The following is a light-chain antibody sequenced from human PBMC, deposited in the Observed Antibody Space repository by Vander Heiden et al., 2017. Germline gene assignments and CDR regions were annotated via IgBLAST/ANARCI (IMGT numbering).Light chain of an antibody. CDR3: CSYTRSSTLV. CDR2: EVS. Sequence: QSALTQPASVSGSPGHSITISCTGTSSDIGDHDHVSWYQQHPGKVPKVIIYEVSKRPSGVSNRFSGSKSGNTAFLTISGLQAEDDADYYCCSYTRSSTLVFGTGTKVTAL. V-gene: IGLV2-14*01. J-gene: IGLJ1*01. CDR1: SSDIGDHDH.